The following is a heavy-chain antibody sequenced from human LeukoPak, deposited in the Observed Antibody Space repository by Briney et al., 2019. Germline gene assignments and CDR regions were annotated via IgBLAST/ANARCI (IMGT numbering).Heavy chain of an antibody. Sequence: SETLSLTCTVSGASIGSYYWSWIRQPPGKGLEWIGYIYYSGGSSYNPSLKSRVTMSVDTSKNQFSLKLSSVTAADTAVYYCARDKYYYDSSGYPRFDPWGQGTLVTVSS. V-gene: IGHV4-59*12. CDR3: ARDKYYYDSSGYPRFDP. D-gene: IGHD3-22*01. CDR2: IYYSGGS. CDR1: GASIGSYY. J-gene: IGHJ5*02.